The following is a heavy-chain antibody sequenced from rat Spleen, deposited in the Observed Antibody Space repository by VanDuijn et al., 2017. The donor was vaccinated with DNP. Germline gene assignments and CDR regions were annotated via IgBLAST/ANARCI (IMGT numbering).Heavy chain of an antibody. CDR3: TRGANWEGNWFAY. CDR2: ITSDGSST. CDR1: GFTFGDYA. V-gene: IGHV5-17*01. J-gene: IGHJ3*01. Sequence: EVQLVESGGGLVQPGRSLKLSCAASGFTFGDYAMAWVRQSPQKGLEWVATITSDGSSTYYRVSVKGRFTISRENAKRTLYLQMNSLRSEDTATYYCTRGANWEGNWFAYWGQGTLVTVSS. D-gene: IGHD5-1*01.